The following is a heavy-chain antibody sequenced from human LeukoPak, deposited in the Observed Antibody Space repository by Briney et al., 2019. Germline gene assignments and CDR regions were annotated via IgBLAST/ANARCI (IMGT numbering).Heavy chain of an antibody. CDR1: GGSISSGGYY. CDR2: IYHSGST. Sequence: PSQTLSLTCTVSGGSISSGGYYWSWIRQPPGKGLEWIGYIYHSGSTYYNPSLKSRVTISVDRSKNQFSLKLSSVTAADTAVYYCARDYYGSGRLFDYWGQGTLVTVSS. V-gene: IGHV4-30-2*01. D-gene: IGHD3-10*01. J-gene: IGHJ4*02. CDR3: ARDYYGSGRLFDY.